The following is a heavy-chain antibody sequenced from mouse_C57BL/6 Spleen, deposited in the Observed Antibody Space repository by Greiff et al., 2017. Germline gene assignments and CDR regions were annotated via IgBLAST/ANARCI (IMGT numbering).Heavy chain of an antibody. J-gene: IGHJ3*01. D-gene: IGHD3-2*02. CDR1: GYTFTDYN. CDR2: ITPNNGGT. Sequence: VQLKESGPELVKPGASVKIPCKASGYTFTDYNMDWVKQTHGKSLEWIGDITPNNGGTIYNQKFKGKATLTVDKSSSTAYMELRSLTSEDTAVYYCARTLDSSGYSWFAYWGQGTLVTVSA. V-gene: IGHV1-18*01. CDR3: ARTLDSSGYSWFAY.